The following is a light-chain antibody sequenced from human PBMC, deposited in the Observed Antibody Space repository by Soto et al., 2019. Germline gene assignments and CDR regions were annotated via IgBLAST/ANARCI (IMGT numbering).Light chain of an antibody. CDR2: HVS. J-gene: IGLJ1*01. CDR1: SSDVGGSDY. CDR3: SSYTTGDILYV. V-gene: IGLV2-14*03. Sequence: QSALTQSASVSGSPGQSITISCTGTSSDVGGSDYVSGYQQHPDKAPKLMIYHVSNRPSGVSNRFSGSKSGNTASLTISGLQAEDEADYYCSSYTTGDILYVFGTGTKLTVL.